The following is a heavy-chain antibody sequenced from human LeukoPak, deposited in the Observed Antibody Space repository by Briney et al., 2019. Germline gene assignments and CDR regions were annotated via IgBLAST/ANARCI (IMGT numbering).Heavy chain of an antibody. D-gene: IGHD3-10*01. CDR3: ARSITMVRGAPGGY. Sequence: SETLSLTCAVYGGSCSGYYWSWIRQPPGKGLEWIGEINHSGSTNYNPSLKSRVTISVDTSKNQFSLKLSSVTAADTAVYYCARSITMVRGAPGGYWGQGTLVTVSS. J-gene: IGHJ4*02. V-gene: IGHV4-34*01. CDR1: GGSCSGYY. CDR2: INHSGST.